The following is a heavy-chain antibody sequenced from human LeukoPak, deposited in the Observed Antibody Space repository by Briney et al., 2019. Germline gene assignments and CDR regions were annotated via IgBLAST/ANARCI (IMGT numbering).Heavy chain of an antibody. CDR1: GYTFTGYY. CDR2: IIPNTGGT. J-gene: IGHJ2*01. V-gene: IGHV1-2*04. Sequence: ASVKVSCKASGYTFTGYYMHWVRQAPGQGLEWMGWIIPNTGGTNYAQKLQDWVTMSSDTSISTAYMELSSLRSDDTAVYYCARGSPSYAQWHFDLWGRGTLVTVSS. CDR3: ARGSPSYAQWHFDL. D-gene: IGHD2/OR15-2a*01.